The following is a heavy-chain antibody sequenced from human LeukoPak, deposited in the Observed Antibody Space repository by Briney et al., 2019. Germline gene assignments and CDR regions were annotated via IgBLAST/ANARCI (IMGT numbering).Heavy chain of an antibody. CDR2: IYNSGST. D-gene: IGHD4-23*01. CDR1: GGSIISYY. CDR3: AREIRDYAGKFGYFDY. Sequence: KTSETLTLTCTVSGGSIISYYWSWIRQPPGKGLEWIAYIYNSGSTNYNPSLKSRVTISVDTSKNQFSLNLSSVTAADTAVYYCAREIRDYAGKFGYFDYWGQGTLVTVSS. V-gene: IGHV4-59*01. J-gene: IGHJ4*02.